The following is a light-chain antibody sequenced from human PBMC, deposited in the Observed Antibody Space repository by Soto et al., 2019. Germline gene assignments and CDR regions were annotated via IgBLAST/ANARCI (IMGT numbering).Light chain of an antibody. CDR2: DAS. CDR1: QTVGRS. Sequence: EIVLTQSPATLSLSPVERATLSCRASQTVGRSLAWYQQKPGQAPRLLISDASNRATGIPARFSGSGSGTDFALTISSLDCEDFAIYYCQQRYNLPLTFGQGTRLEIK. V-gene: IGKV3-11*01. CDR3: QQRYNLPLT. J-gene: IGKJ5*01.